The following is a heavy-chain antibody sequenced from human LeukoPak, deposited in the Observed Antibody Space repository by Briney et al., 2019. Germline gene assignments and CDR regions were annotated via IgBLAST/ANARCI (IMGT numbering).Heavy chain of an antibody. CDR3: ARGPPGEMATINPFDY. D-gene: IGHD5-24*01. Sequence: SETLSLTYAVYGGSFSGYYWSWIRQPPGKGLEWIGEINHSGSTNYNPSLKSRVTISVDTSKNQFSLKLSSVTAADTAVYYCARGPPGEMATINPFDYWGQGTLVTVSS. J-gene: IGHJ4*02. CDR2: INHSGST. CDR1: GGSFSGYY. V-gene: IGHV4-34*01.